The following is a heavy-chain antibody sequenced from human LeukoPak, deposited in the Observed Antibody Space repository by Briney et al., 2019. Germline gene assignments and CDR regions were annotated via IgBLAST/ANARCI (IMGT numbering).Heavy chain of an antibody. Sequence: SETLSLTCAVYGGSFSGYYWSWIRQPPGKGLEWIRETNHSGSTNYNPSLKSRVTISVDTSKNQFSLKLSSVTAADTAVYYCARGLHVLTDWFDPWGQGTLVTVSS. CDR1: GGSFSGYY. V-gene: IGHV4-34*01. CDR3: ARGLHVLTDWFDP. D-gene: IGHD2-8*02. J-gene: IGHJ5*02. CDR2: TNHSGST.